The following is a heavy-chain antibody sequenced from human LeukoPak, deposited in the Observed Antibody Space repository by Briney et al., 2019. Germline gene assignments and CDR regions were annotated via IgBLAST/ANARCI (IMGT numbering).Heavy chain of an antibody. Sequence: GGSLRLSCAASGFTFSSYGMHWVRQAPGKGLEWVAVISYDGSNKYYADSVKGRFTISRDNSKNTLYLQMNSLRAEDTAVYYCAKEGAYYYGSGSPKPDYWGQGTLVTASS. CDR1: GFTFSSYG. CDR3: AKEGAYYYGSGSPKPDY. J-gene: IGHJ4*02. D-gene: IGHD3-10*01. CDR2: ISYDGSNK. V-gene: IGHV3-30*18.